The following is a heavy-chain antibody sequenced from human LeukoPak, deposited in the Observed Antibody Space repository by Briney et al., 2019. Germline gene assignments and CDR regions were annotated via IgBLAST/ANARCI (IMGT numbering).Heavy chain of an antibody. J-gene: IGHJ4*02. CDR2: IAGSGATP. CDR1: GFTFSSNA. V-gene: IGHV3-23*01. D-gene: IGHD4-17*01. CDR3: ARSTVITTKKYYFDY. Sequence: GGSLRLSCAASGFTFSSNAMGWVRQTPGKGLEWVSAIAGSGATPYYADSVKGRFTISKDNSKKTLYLQMNSLRVEDTAVYYCARSTVITTKKYYFDYWGQGTLVTVSS.